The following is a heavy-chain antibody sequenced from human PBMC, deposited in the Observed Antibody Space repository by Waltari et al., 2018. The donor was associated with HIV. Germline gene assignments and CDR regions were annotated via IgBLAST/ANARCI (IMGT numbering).Heavy chain of an antibody. Sequence: EVQLVESGGGLVQPGGSLRLSCAASGFTFSSYSMNWVRQAPGKGLEWVSYISSSSSTIYYADSVKGRFTISRDNAKNSLYLQMNSLRAEDTAVYYCARYSSSLEPRGRGGNYFDYWGQGTLVTVSS. D-gene: IGHD6-6*01. V-gene: IGHV3-48*01. CDR1: GFTFSSYS. CDR2: ISSSSSTI. CDR3: ARYSSSLEPRGRGGNYFDY. J-gene: IGHJ4*02.